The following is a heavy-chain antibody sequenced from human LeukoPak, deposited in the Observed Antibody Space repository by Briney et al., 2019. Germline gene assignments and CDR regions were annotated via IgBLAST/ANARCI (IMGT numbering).Heavy chain of an antibody. D-gene: IGHD3-10*01. CDR3: ASSGSSGRIYY. CDR2: IYYSGST. V-gene: IGHV4-59*12. CDR1: GGSISSYY. Sequence: SETLSLTCTVSGGSISSYYWSWIGQPPGKGLEWIGYIYYSGSTNYNPSLKSRVTISVDTSKKQFSLKLSSVTAADTAVYYCASSGSSGRIYYWGQGTLVTVSS. J-gene: IGHJ4*02.